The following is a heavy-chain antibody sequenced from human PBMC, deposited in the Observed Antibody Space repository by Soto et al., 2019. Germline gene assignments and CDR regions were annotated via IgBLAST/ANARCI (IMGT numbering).Heavy chain of an antibody. Sequence: VGSLRLSCAASGFTFSSYWMHWVRQAPGKGLVWVSEIDSDGSRTSYADSVKGRFTISRDNAKNTLYLQMNSLRAEDTAVYYCESLSAPVDYWGQGTLLTVSS. CDR1: GFTFSSYW. CDR2: IDSDGSRT. CDR3: ESLSAPVDY. D-gene: IGHD2-2*01. V-gene: IGHV3-74*01. J-gene: IGHJ4*02.